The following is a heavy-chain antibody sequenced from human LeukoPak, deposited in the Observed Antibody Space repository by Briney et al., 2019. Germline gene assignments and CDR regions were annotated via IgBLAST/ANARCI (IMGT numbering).Heavy chain of an antibody. D-gene: IGHD3-3*01. CDR2: IIDTGSA. Sequence: SETLSLTCAVYGGSFSGYYWTWIRQPPGKGLEWIGEIIDTGSAKYNSSLKSRVTISVDTSKNQFSLSLDSVTAADTAVYYCARGLASGYPPIPFDYWGQGTLVTVSS. V-gene: IGHV4-34*12. CDR3: ARGLASGYPPIPFDY. CDR1: GGSFSGYY. J-gene: IGHJ4*02.